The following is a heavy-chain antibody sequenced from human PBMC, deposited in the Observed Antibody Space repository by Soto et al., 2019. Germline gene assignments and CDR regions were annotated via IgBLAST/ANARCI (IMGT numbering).Heavy chain of an antibody. J-gene: IGHJ4*02. V-gene: IGHV1-18*01. CDR3: ATRSPAFDY. CDR1: GYTFTSFG. CDR2: ISTDKGKT. Sequence: QVQLVQSGPEVKKPGASVKVSCKTSGYTFTSFGISWVRQAPGQGLEWMGWISTDKGKTNYAQKCQDRVTMTTDTSTSTAYRELRRLRSDDTAVYYCATRSPAFDYWGQGTMVTVSS.